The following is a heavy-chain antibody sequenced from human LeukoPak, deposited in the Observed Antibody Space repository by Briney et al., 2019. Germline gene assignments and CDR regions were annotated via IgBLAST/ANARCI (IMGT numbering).Heavy chain of an antibody. CDR2: IKQDGSEK. J-gene: IGHJ4*02. V-gene: IGHV3-7*01. CDR3: ARDRTSRQGYSYGYEDY. Sequence: PGGSLRLSCAASGFTFSSYWMSWVRQAPGKGLEWVANIKQDGSEKYYVDSVKGRFTISRDNAKNSLYLQMNSLRAEDTAVYYCARDRTSRQGYSYGYEDYWGQGTLVTASS. CDR1: GFTFSSYW. D-gene: IGHD5-18*01.